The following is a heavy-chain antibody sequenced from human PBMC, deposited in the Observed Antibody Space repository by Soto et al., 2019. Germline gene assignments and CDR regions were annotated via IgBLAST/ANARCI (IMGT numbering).Heavy chain of an antibody. Sequence: PGGSLRLSXTASGFTFSDYAMAWVRQAPGKGLEWVSTISGGSSVTYYGDSVKGRFTISRDNAKKTLFLQLNRLSAEDTATYYCAKVLSKNYYYPFDFWGQGTQVTVSS. V-gene: IGHV3-23*01. J-gene: IGHJ4*02. CDR2: ISGGSSVT. D-gene: IGHD3-10*01. CDR3: AKVLSKNYYYPFDF. CDR1: GFTFSDYA.